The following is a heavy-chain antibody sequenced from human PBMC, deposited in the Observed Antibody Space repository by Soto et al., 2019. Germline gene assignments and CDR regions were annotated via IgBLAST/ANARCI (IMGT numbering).Heavy chain of an antibody. V-gene: IGHV4-34*01. Sequence: SQTLSLTCAVYGGSFSGYYWSWIRQPTGKGLEWIGEINHSGSTNYNPSLKSRVPISVDTSKKQFSLNLSSVTAADTAGYYCAGGRGRQQLVMSYYYGMDVWGQGTTVTVSS. CDR1: GGSFSGYY. D-gene: IGHD6-13*01. CDR2: INHSGST. J-gene: IGHJ6*02. CDR3: AGGRGRQQLVMSYYYGMDV.